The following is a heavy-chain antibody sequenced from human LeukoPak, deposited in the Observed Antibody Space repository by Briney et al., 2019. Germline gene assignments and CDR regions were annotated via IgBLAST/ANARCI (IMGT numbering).Heavy chain of an antibody. CDR2: IYYSGNT. V-gene: IGHV4-39*01. CDR3: ARQTGSGLFILP. J-gene: IGHJ4*02. CDR1: GGSISSSSYY. Sequence: SETLSLTCTVSGGSISSSSYYWGWIRQPPGKGLEWIGSIYYSGNTYYNASLKSQVSISIDTSKNQFSLRLASVTAADTAVYYCARQTGSGLFILPGGQGTLVTVSS. D-gene: IGHD3/OR15-3a*01.